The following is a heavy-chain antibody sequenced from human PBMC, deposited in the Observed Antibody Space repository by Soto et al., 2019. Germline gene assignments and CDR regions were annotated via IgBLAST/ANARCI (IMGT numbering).Heavy chain of an antibody. Sequence: SETLSLTCTVSGVSITSYFWSWIRQTPGKGLDWIGSISFSGATYSNPSLKGRAALSVETSENHLSLTLNSVTSADTAVYFCARDRREGYKRYSEFWGKGNKVNVSP. CDR2: ISFSGAT. CDR1: GVSITSYF. D-gene: IGHD3-9*01. CDR3: ARDRREGYKRYSEF. V-gene: IGHV4-59*01. J-gene: IGHJ6*04.